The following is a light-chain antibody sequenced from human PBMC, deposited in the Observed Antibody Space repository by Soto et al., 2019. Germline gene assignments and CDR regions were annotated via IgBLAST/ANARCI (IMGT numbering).Light chain of an antibody. J-gene: IGKJ1*01. Sequence: DIVLTQSPATLSLSPGERATLSCRASQSVSSYLAWYQQKPGQALRLLIYGASSRATGIPDRFSGSGSGTDFTLTISRLEPEEFAVYYCQQYGSSPWTFGQGTKVDIK. CDR3: QQYGSSPWT. CDR1: QSVSSY. V-gene: IGKV3-20*01. CDR2: GAS.